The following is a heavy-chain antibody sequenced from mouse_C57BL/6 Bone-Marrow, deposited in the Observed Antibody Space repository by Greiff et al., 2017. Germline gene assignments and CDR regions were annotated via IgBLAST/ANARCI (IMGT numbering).Heavy chain of an antibody. V-gene: IGHV1-56*01. CDR2: SFPGSGST. Sequence: VQLQQSGPELVRPGASVKISCKAPGYTFTSHWMQWVRQRPGQGLEWIGESFPGSGSTYYNEKFKGKATLTVYTSSSTAYMQLSSLTSEDSAVYFCARHYYGSSYYWYFDVWGTGTTVTVSS. CDR1: GYTFTSHW. D-gene: IGHD1-1*01. J-gene: IGHJ1*03. CDR3: ARHYYGSSYYWYFDV.